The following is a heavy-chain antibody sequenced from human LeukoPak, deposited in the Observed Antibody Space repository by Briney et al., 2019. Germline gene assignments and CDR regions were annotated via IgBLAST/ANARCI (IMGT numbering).Heavy chain of an antibody. D-gene: IGHD1-26*01. V-gene: IGHV4-59*01. CDR3: ARDSGSSPTFDY. J-gene: IGHJ4*02. CDR2: IYYTGNT. Sequence: SETLSLTCTVSGGSISNSFWSWIRQPPGKGLEWTAYIYYTGNTKYNPSLKSRVTISVDTSKNQFSLRLSSVTAEDTAVYYCARDSGSSPTFDYWGQGTLVTVSS. CDR1: GGSISNSF.